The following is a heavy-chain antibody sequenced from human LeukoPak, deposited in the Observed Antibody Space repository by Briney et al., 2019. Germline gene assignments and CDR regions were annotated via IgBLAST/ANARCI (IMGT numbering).Heavy chain of an antibody. J-gene: IGHJ6*02. Sequence: ASVKVSCKAFGYTFTGYYMHWVQQAPGQGLEWMGRINPNSGGTNYAQKFQGRVTVTRDTSISTAYMELSRLRSDDTAVYYCARAYSSSWKGDGMDVWGQGTTVTVSS. CDR3: ARAYSSSWKGDGMDV. CDR2: INPNSGGT. V-gene: IGHV1-2*06. D-gene: IGHD6-6*01. CDR1: GYTFTGYY.